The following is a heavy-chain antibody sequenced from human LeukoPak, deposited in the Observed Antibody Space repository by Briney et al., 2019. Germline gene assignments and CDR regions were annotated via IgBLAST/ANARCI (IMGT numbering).Heavy chain of an antibody. V-gene: IGHV4-59*08. CDR2: IYYSGST. Sequence: SETLSLTCNISGGSIGSYYWSWIRQSPGMGLEWIGYIYYSGSTNYNPSLKSRVIISVDTSKNQFSLKLSSVTAADTAVYYCARSDGWFDPWGQGTLVTVSS. CDR1: GGSIGSYY. CDR3: ARSDGWFDP. J-gene: IGHJ5*02.